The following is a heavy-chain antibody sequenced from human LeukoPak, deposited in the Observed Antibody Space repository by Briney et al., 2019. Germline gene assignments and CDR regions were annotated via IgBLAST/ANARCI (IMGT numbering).Heavy chain of an antibody. J-gene: IGHJ6*04. CDR3: AREPVTINYYGSAHAGMDV. CDR2: INPSGGST. CDR1: GYTFTNYY. D-gene: IGHD3-10*01. V-gene: IGHV1-46*01. Sequence: ASVKVSCKASGYTFTNYYMHWVRQAPGQGLEWMGIINPSGGSTSYAQKFQGRVTMTRDMSTSTVYMELSSLRSEDTAAYYCAREPVTINYYGSAHAGMDVWGKGTTVTVSS.